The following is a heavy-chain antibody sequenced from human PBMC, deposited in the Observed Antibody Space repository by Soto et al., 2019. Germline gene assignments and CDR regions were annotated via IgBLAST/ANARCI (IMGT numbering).Heavy chain of an antibody. V-gene: IGHV3-23*04. CDR3: SKEAQKSVNEPIPGDC. J-gene: IGHJ4*02. D-gene: IGHD1-1*01. Sequence: EAQLVESGGDLVQPRGSLRLSCAASGFTFRNFAMTWVRQAPGKGLEWVSGISGSGRMTYYAPSAKGRFTVSRDNSKNRLYLQMDSLRAEDTAVYYCSKEAQKSVNEPIPGDCWGQGTVVTVSS. CDR2: ISGSGRMT. CDR1: GFTFRNFA.